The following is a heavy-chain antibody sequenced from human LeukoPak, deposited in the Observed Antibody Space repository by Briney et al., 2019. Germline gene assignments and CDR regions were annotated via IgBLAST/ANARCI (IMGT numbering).Heavy chain of an antibody. J-gene: IGHJ3*02. Sequence: SETLSLTCTVSGGSISDYDWSWIRQPPGKGLEWIGYIYYSGSTNYNPSLKSRVTISVDTSKNQFSLNLSSVTAADTAVYYCARHWGSRGAFDIWGQGTMVTVSS. V-gene: IGHV4-59*01. CDR3: ARHWGSRGAFDI. CDR1: GGSISDYD. CDR2: IYYSGST. D-gene: IGHD7-27*01.